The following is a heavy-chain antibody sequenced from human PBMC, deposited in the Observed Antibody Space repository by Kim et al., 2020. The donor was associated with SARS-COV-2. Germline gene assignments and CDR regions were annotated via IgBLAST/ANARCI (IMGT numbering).Heavy chain of an antibody. D-gene: IGHD3-16*02. J-gene: IGHJ3*02. V-gene: IGHV3-33*06. CDR3: AKPTINYDYIWGSYRLGAFDI. Sequence: RFTISRDNSKNPLYLQMNSLSAEDTAVYYCAKPTINYDYIWGSYRLGAFDIWGQGTMVTVSS.